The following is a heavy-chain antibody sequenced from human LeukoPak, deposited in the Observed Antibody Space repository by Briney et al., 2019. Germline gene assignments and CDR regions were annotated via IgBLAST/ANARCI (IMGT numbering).Heavy chain of an antibody. Sequence: GGFLRLSCAASGFTFSDFYMNWVRQAPGKGLEWVSHISSSGGSKYYADSVKGRFTIYRDNAKPSLYLQMNSLRAEDTAVYYCARHHSSGAFFDLWGQGSLVTVSS. V-gene: IGHV3-11*04. D-gene: IGHD4-11*01. CDR2: ISSSGGSK. J-gene: IGHJ4*02. CDR3: ARHHSSGAFFDL. CDR1: GFTFSDFY.